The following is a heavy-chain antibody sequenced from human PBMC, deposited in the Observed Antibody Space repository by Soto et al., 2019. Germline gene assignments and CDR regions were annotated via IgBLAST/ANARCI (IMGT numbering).Heavy chain of an antibody. Sequence: TLSLTCPVSGGSVSSGAYYCAWIRQRPGKGLEWIGYIYYSGSTYYSPSLKSRLSISLDTSKNQFSLRPSSVTAADTAMYYCARARLRAVYAFDIWGQGTMVTVSS. CDR3: ARARLRAVYAFDI. V-gene: IGHV4-31*03. J-gene: IGHJ3*02. D-gene: IGHD5-12*01. CDR2: IYYSGST. CDR1: GGSVSSGAYY.